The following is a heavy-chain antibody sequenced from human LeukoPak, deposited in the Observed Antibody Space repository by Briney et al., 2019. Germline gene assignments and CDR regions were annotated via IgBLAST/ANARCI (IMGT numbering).Heavy chain of an antibody. CDR2: IYYSGST. J-gene: IGHJ2*01. V-gene: IGHV4-59*08. Sequence: SETLSLTCTVSGGSISSYYWSWIRQPPGKGLEWIGYIYYSGSTNYNPSLKSRVTISVDTSKNQFSLKLSSVTAADTAVYYCARVFGSSGFPAYWYLDLWGRGTLVTVSS. CDR3: ARVFGSSGFPAYWYLDL. D-gene: IGHD6-19*01. CDR1: GGSISSYY.